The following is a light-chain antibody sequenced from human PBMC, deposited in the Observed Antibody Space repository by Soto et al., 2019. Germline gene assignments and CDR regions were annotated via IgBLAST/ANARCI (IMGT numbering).Light chain of an antibody. Sequence: QSVLTQPPSASGTPGQRVTISCSGSSSNIGSNYVYWYQQLPGTVPQLLIYRNNERPSGVPDRFSGSKSGTSASLAISGLRSEDDPDYYCAAWDDSLSGVVFGGGTKLTVL. V-gene: IGLV1-47*01. CDR3: AAWDDSLSGVV. CDR1: SSNIGSNY. J-gene: IGLJ2*01. CDR2: RNN.